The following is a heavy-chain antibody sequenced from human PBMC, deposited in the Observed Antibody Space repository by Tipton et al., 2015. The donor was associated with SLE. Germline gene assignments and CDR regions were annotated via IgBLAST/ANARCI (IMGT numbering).Heavy chain of an antibody. V-gene: IGHV3-72*01. J-gene: IGHJ4*02. CDR3: ARETYYYDSSGYYYLDY. CDR1: GFTFSDHY. Sequence: GSLRLSCAASGFTFSDHYMDWVRQAPGKGLEWVGRTSNKANSYTTEYAASVKGRFTISRDDSKNSLYLQMNSLKTDDTAVYYCARETYYYDSSGYYYLDYWGQGTLVTVSS. CDR2: TSNKANSYTT. D-gene: IGHD3-22*01.